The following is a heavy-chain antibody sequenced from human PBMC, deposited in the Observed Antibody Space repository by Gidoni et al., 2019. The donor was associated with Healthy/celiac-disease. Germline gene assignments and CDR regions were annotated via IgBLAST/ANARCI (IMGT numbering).Heavy chain of an antibody. V-gene: IGHV1-3*01. Sequence: QVPLVQSGAEVKKPGASVKVSCKASGYTITRYAMHWVRQAPGQRLEWMGWINAGNGNTKYSQKFQGRVTITRDTAASTAYMKLSSLRSEDTAVYYCARVEHPNYYFDYWGQGTLVTVSS. CDR1: GYTITRYA. CDR2: INAGNGNT. CDR3: ARVEHPNYYFDY. J-gene: IGHJ4*02.